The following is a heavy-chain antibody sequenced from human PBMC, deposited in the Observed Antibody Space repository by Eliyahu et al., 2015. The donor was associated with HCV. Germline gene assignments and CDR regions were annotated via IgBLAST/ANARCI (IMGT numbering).Heavy chain of an antibody. CDR1: GGSIXSSSYY. CDR2: IYYSGST. V-gene: IGHV4-39*01. D-gene: IGHD2-2*01. J-gene: IGHJ6*02. Sequence: QLQLQESGPGLVKPSETLSLTCTVSGGSIXSSSYYWGWIRQPPGKGLEWIGSIYYSGSTYYNPSLKSRVTISVDTSKNQFSLKLSSVTAADTAVYYCARHKANVVVVPAATYGMDVWGQGTTVTVSS. CDR3: ARHKANVVVVPAATYGMDV.